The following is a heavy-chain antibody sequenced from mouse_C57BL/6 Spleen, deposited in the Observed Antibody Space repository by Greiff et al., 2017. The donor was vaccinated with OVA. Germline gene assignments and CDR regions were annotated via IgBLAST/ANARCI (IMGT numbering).Heavy chain of an antibody. Sequence: EVKLMESGGGLVQPGGSLSLSCAASGFTFTDYYMSWVRQPPGKALEWLGFIRNKANGYTTEYSASVKGRFTISRDNSQSILYLQMNALRAEDSATYYCARYDSSGYYAMDYWGQGTSVTVSS. CDR2: IRNKANGYTT. CDR3: ARYDSSGYYAMDY. V-gene: IGHV7-3*01. J-gene: IGHJ4*01. D-gene: IGHD3-2*02. CDR1: GFTFTDYY.